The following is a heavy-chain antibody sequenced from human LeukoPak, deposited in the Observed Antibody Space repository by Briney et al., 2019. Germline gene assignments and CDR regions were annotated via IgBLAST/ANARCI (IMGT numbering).Heavy chain of an antibody. CDR2: ISGNGGST. CDR1: GFTFSIYA. J-gene: IGHJ4*02. V-gene: IGHV3-23*01. CDR3: AKDGEYGDFDY. Sequence: PGGSLRLSCPASGFTFSIYAMSWVRQTPGKGLEWVSAISGNGGSTFYADSVKARFSIPRDNSKNTLNLQMNRLRGEDTAVYYCAKDGEYGDFDYWGQGTLVTVSS. D-gene: IGHD4-17*01.